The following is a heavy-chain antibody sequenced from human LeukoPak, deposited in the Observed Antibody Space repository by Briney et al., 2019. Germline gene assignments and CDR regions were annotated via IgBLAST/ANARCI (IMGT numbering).Heavy chain of an antibody. CDR2: IIPIFGTA. V-gene: IGHV1-69*05. CDR3: ARDKPPWVNAFDI. Sequence: SVKVSCKASGGTFSSYAISWVRQAPGQGLEWMGGIIPIFGTANYAQKFQGRVTITRDESTSTAYMELSSLRSEDTAVYYCARDKPPWVNAFDIWGQGTMVTVSS. CDR1: GGTFSSYA. J-gene: IGHJ3*02. D-gene: IGHD1-14*01.